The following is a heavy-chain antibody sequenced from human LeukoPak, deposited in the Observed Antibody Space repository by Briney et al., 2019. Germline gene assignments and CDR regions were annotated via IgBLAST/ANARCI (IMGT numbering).Heavy chain of an antibody. CDR3: ARSSILWSGDPHFEY. J-gene: IGHJ4*02. CDR1: GYTFTSYG. D-gene: IGHD3-10*01. CDR2: ISAYSGNT. Sequence: ASAKVSCKASGYTFTSYGISWVRQAPGQGLEWMGWISAYSGNTNYAQKIQGRVTMTTDTSTSTAYMELRSLTSDDTAVYYCARSSILWSGDPHFEYWGQGTLVTVSS. V-gene: IGHV1-18*01.